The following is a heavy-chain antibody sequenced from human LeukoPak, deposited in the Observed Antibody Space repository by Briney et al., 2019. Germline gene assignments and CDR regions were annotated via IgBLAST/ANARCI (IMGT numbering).Heavy chain of an antibody. CDR3: AVGSAMVRFDY. J-gene: IGHJ4*02. D-gene: IGHD5-18*01. V-gene: IGHV1-18*01. Sequence: GASVKVSCKASGYTFTSYGISWVRQAPGQGLEWTGWISAYNGNTNYAQKLQGRVTMTTDTSTSTAYMELRSLRSDNTAVYYCAVGSAMVRFDYWGQGTLVTVSS. CDR2: ISAYNGNT. CDR1: GYTFTSYG.